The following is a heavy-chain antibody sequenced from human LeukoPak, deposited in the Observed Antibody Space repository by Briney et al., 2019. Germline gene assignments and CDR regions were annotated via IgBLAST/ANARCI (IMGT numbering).Heavy chain of an antibody. CDR1: GFIFSDYG. V-gene: IGHV3-30*18. D-gene: IGHD6-19*01. CDR3: AKDADSSGWYVGGY. Sequence: PGRSLRLSCAVSGFIFSDYGMHWVRQARGKGLEWVAVISYDGSSKYYADSVKGRFTISRDNSRSTLYLQMNSLGAEDTAVYYCAKDADSSGWYVGGYWGQGTLVTVSS. J-gene: IGHJ4*02. CDR2: ISYDGSSK.